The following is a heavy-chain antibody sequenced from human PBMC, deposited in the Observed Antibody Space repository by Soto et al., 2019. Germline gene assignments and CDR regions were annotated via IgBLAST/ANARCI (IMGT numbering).Heavy chain of an antibody. Sequence: QVQLVQSGAELKKPGSSVKVSCKASGGTFSSYTISWVRQAPGQGLEWMGRIIPILGIANYAQKFQGRVTITADKPTSAAYMELSSLRSDNTALYYCARGGTKEVENNMDYWGHGTLVTVSS. D-gene: IGHD1-26*01. CDR1: GGTFSSYT. CDR2: IIPILGIA. CDR3: ARGGTKEVENNMDY. V-gene: IGHV1-69*02. J-gene: IGHJ4*01.